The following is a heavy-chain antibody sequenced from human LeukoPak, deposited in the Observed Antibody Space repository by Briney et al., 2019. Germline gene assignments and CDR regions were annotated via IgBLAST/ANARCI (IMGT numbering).Heavy chain of an antibody. CDR3: ATRGVLLWFGESEYYFDY. CDR1: GYTFTSYG. V-gene: IGHV1-18*01. Sequence: GASVKVSCKASGYTFTSYGISWVRQAPGQGLEWMEWISAYDGNTNYAQKLQGRVTMTTDTSTSTAYMELRSLRSDDTAVYYCATRGVLLWFGESEYYFDYWGQGTLVTVSS. J-gene: IGHJ4*02. CDR2: ISAYDGNT. D-gene: IGHD3-10*01.